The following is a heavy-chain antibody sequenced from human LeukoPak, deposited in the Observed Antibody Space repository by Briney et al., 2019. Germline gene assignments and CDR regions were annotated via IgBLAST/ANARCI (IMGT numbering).Heavy chain of an antibody. CDR1: GGSISSSSYY. Sequence: SETLSLTCTVSGGSISSSSYYWGWIRQPPGKGLEWIGSIYYSGSTYYNPSLKSRVTISVDTSKNQFSLKLSSVTAADTAVYYCARQAYSSSWYYFDYWGQGTLVTVSS. D-gene: IGHD6-13*01. V-gene: IGHV4-39*01. CDR2: IYYSGST. J-gene: IGHJ4*02. CDR3: ARQAYSSSWYYFDY.